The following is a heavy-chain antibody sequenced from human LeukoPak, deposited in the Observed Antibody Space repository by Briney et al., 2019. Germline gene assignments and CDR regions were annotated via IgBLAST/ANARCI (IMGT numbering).Heavy chain of an antibody. CDR1: GYTFTNYG. D-gene: IGHD2-2*01. J-gene: IGHJ5*02. Sequence: ASVKVSCKASGYTFTNYGLSWVRQAPGQGLQWVGWTSAYNGNTNYAQKLQDRVTLTMDRSTSTAYMELRSLRSDDTAVYYCAKDGEYQLLSLNNYGDRNWFDPWGQGTLVTVSS. V-gene: IGHV1-18*01. CDR2: TSAYNGNT. CDR3: AKDGEYQLLSLNNYGDRNWFDP.